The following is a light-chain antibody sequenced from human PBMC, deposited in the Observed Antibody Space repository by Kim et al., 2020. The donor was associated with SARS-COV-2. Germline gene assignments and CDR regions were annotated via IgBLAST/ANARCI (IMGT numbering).Light chain of an antibody. V-gene: IGLV2-14*03. Sequence: QSALTQPASVSGSPGQSITISCTGLSSDLDAYNFVSWHQHHPGKAPKLIIYDVNKRPSGVSYRFSGSKSGNTASLTISGLQAEDEADYYCNSFPTISTFNWVFGGGTQLTVL. CDR3: NSFPTISTFNWV. CDR1: SSDLDAYNF. CDR2: DVN. J-gene: IGLJ3*02.